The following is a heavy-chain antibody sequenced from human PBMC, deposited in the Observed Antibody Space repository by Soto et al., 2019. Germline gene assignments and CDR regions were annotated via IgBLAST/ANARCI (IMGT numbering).Heavy chain of an antibody. CDR1: GGSISSGGYS. D-gene: IGHD3-22*01. J-gene: IGHJ4*02. Sequence: SETLSLTCAVSGGSISSGGYSWSWIRQPPGEGLEWIGYIYHSGSTYYNPSLKSRVTISVDRSKNQFSLKLSSVTAADTAVYYCARGPPNSIWGQGTLVTVSS. CDR2: IYHSGST. CDR3: ARGPPNSI. V-gene: IGHV4-30-2*01.